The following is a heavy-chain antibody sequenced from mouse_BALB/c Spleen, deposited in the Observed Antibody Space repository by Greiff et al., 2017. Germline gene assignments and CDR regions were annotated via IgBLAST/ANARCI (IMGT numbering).Heavy chain of an antibody. Sequence: VQLQQSGAELAKPGASVKMSCKASGYTFTSYWMHWVNQRPGQGLEWIGYINPSTGYTEYNQKFKDKATLTADKSSSTAYMQLSSLTSEDSAVYYCARRGNGKDAMDYWGQGTSVTVSS. CDR2: INPSTGYT. J-gene: IGHJ4*01. CDR1: GYTFTSYW. CDR3: ARRGNGKDAMDY. D-gene: IGHD2-1*01. V-gene: IGHV1-7*01.